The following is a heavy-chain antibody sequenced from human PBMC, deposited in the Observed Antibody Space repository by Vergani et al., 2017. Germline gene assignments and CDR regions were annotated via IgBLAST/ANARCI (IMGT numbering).Heavy chain of an antibody. CDR1: GGSISSSSYY. CDR2: IYYSGST. Sequence: QVQLQQWGAGLLKPSETLSLTCTVSGGSISSSSYYWGWIRQPPGKGLEWIGSIYYSGSTYYNPSLKSRVTISVDTSKNQFSLKLSSVTAAETAVYYCAKXPRSIVVVPAAIGYFDYWGQGTLVTVSS. CDR3: AKXPRSIVVVPAAIGYFDY. V-gene: IGHV4-39*07. D-gene: IGHD2-2*02. J-gene: IGHJ4*02.